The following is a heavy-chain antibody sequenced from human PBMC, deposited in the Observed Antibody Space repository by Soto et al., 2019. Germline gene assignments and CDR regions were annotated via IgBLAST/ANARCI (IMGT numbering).Heavy chain of an antibody. CDR3: ANWLLREHGFDI. V-gene: IGHV3-53*01. CDR1: GCTVNGKKY. J-gene: IGHJ3*02. CDR2: LYIADGT. D-gene: IGHD2-15*01. Sequence: GGSLRRSCASCGCTVNGKKYVTWVRQAPGKGLEWVSALYIADGTFYADSVKGRFTVSIDSSKNKVYLQMNNLSPEATPVYYSANWLLREHGFDIWGLGTMVTVSS.